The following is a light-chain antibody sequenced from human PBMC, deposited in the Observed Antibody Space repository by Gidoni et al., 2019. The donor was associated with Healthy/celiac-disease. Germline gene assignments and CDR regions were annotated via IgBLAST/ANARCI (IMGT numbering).Light chain of an antibody. CDR1: QSVRSN. CDR2: GAS. J-gene: IGKJ4*01. Sequence: EIVMTQSPATLSVSPWESATLSCRASQSVRSNLAWYQQKPGQAPRLLIYGASTRATGIPARFSGSGSGTEFTLTISSLQSEDFAVYYCQQYNNWLALTFGGGTKVEIK. CDR3: QQYNNWLALT. V-gene: IGKV3-15*01.